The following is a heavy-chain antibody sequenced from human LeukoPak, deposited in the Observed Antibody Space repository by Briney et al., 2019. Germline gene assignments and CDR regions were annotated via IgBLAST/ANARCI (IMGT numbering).Heavy chain of an antibody. CDR3: ARLRYPCGGYSYGCAFDI. V-gene: IGHV3-20*04. Sequence: TGGSLRLSCAASGFTFDDYGMSWVRQAPGKGLEWVSGINWNGGSTGYADSVKGRFTISRDNAKNSLYLQMNSLRAEDTALYYCARLRYPCGGYSYGCAFDIWGQGTMVTVSS. CDR2: INWNGGST. D-gene: IGHD5-18*01. CDR1: GFTFDDYG. J-gene: IGHJ3*02.